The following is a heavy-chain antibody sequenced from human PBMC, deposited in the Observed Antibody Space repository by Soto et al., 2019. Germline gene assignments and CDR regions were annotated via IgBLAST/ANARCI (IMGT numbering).Heavy chain of an antibody. V-gene: IGHV4-31*03. CDR2: IYYSGST. J-gene: IGHJ5*02. D-gene: IGHD3-22*01. CDR1: GGSISSGGYY. Sequence: QVQLQESGPGLVKPSQTLSLTCTVSGGSISSGGYYWSWIRQHPGKGLEWIGYIYYSGSTYYNPSLKSRVTISVDTSKNQCSLKLSSVTAADTAVYYCARDNDSSGYEVDHWGQGTLVTVSS. CDR3: ARDNDSSGYEVDH.